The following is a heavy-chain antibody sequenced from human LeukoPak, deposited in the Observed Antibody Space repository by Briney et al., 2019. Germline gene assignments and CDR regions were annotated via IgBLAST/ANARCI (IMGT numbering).Heavy chain of an antibody. D-gene: IGHD6-6*01. V-gene: IGHV1-69*05. CDR3: ARGGGEYSSSSSPSVDMDV. J-gene: IGHJ6*03. Sequence: VASVKVSCKASGGTFSSYAISWVRQAPGQGLEWMGGIIPIFGTANYAQKFQGRVTITTDESTSTAYMELSSLRSEDTAVYYCARGGGEYSSSSSPSVDMDVWGKGTTGTVSS. CDR2: IIPIFGTA. CDR1: GGTFSSYA.